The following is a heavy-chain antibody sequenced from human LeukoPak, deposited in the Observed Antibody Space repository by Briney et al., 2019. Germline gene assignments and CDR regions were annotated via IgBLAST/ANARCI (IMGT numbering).Heavy chain of an antibody. CDR3: ARGVEPLAANTLAY. CDR1: GLTVITND. J-gene: IGHJ4*02. D-gene: IGHD1-14*01. V-gene: IGHV3-53*01. Sequence: GGSLTLSCAASGLTVITNDMTWVRQAPGKGLEWVSVLYSDGNTKYAASVQGRFTISRDNSKNTLYLEMNSLSPDDTAVYYCARGVEPLAANTLAYWGQGTLVTVSS. CDR2: LYSDGNT.